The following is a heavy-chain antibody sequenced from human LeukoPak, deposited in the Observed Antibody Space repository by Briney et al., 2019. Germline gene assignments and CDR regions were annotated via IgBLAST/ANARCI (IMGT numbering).Heavy chain of an antibody. CDR2: IYHSGST. D-gene: IGHD1-26*01. CDR1: GYSISSGYY. CDR3: ARDIVGATGQVYFDY. V-gene: IGHV4-38-2*02. J-gene: IGHJ4*02. Sequence: SETLSLTCTVSGYSISSGYYWGWIRQPPGKGLEWIGSIYHSGSTYYNPSLKSRVTISVDTSKNQFSLKLSSVTAAGTAVYYCARDIVGATGQVYFDYWGQGTLVTVSS.